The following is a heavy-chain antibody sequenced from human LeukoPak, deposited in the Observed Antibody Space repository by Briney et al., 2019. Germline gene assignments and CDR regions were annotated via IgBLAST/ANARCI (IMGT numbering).Heavy chain of an antibody. J-gene: IGHJ4*02. V-gene: IGHV3-7*01. CDR1: GFTFSSYW. CDR3: ARATLGYCSSTSCYTGYFDY. Sequence: GGSLRLYCAASGFTFSSYWMSWVRQAPGKGLEWVANIKQDGSEKYYVDSVKGRFTIPRDNAKNSLYLQMNSLRAEDTAVYYCARATLGYCSSTSCYTGYFDYWGQGTLVTVSS. CDR2: IKQDGSEK. D-gene: IGHD2-2*02.